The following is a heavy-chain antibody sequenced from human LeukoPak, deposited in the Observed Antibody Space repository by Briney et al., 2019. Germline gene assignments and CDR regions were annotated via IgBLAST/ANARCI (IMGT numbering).Heavy chain of an antibody. Sequence: ASVTVSCTVSGYTLTELSMHWVRQAPGKGLEWMGGFDPEDGETIYAQKFQGRVTMTEDTSTDTAYMELSSLRSEDTAVYYCATGPYSGSYYGFDYWGQGTLVTVSS. CDR3: ATGPYSGSYYGFDY. V-gene: IGHV1-24*01. D-gene: IGHD1-26*01. CDR1: GYTLTELS. CDR2: FDPEDGET. J-gene: IGHJ4*02.